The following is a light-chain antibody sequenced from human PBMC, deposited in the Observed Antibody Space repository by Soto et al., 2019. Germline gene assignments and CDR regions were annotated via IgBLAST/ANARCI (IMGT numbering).Light chain of an antibody. Sequence: EIVMTQSPAHLSVSPGESATLSCRARQSVSRNLAWYKQKPGQAPRLLIYGASTRATGIPARFSGSGSGTEFTLTISSLQSEYFAVYYCQQYNNWPRTFGQGTKVEI. J-gene: IGKJ1*01. CDR2: GAS. V-gene: IGKV3-15*01. CDR1: QSVSRN. CDR3: QQYNNWPRT.